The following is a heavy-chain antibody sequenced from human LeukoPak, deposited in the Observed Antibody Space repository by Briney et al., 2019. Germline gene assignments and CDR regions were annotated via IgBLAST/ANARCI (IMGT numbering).Heavy chain of an antibody. CDR2: IWYDGSNK. Sequence: GGSLRLSCAASGFTFSSYGMHWVRKAPGKGPEWVAVIWYDGSNKYYADSVKGRFTISRDNSKNTLYLQMNSLRAEDTAVYYCARDNTDFDYWGQGTLVTVSS. J-gene: IGHJ4*02. CDR3: ARDNTDFDY. CDR1: GFTFSSYG. V-gene: IGHV3-33*01. D-gene: IGHD2-8*02.